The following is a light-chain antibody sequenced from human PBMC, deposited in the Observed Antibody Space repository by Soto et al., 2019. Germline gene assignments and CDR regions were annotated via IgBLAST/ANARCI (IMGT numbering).Light chain of an antibody. V-gene: IGKV3-11*01. CDR1: QSVSSY. CDR3: QQRSNWPLGIT. CDR2: DAS. J-gene: IGKJ3*01. Sequence: ETVLTQSPATLSLSPGDRATLSCRASQSVSSYLAWYQQKPGQAPRLLIYDASNRATGIPARFSGSGSGTDFTLTISSLEPEDFAVYYCQQRSNWPLGITFGPGTKVDIK.